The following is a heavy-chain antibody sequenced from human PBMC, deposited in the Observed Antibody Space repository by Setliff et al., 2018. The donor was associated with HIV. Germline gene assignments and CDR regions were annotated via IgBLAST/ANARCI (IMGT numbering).Heavy chain of an antibody. CDR2: IHYSGTS. CDR3: ARTPKRWLQLSAFDI. J-gene: IGHJ3*02. D-gene: IGHD5-12*01. V-gene: IGHV4-61*05. CDR1: GGSIDNNKYY. Sequence: PSETLSLTCSVSGGSIDNNKYYWTWIRQPPEKGLEWLGNIHYSGTSNYNSSLKSRIVISLDTSKNQFSLKLSSVTAADTAVYYCARTPKRWLQLSAFDIWGQGTMVTVSS.